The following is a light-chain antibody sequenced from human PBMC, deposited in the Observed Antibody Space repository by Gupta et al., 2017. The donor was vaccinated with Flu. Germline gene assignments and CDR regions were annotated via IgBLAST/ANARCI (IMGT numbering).Light chain of an antibody. CDR2: DAS. CDR1: QSVGSL. Sequence: PPATLSLSPGERATLSCRASQSVGSLLAWYQQKPGQAPRLLIYDASNRATGIPARFSGSGSGTDFTLTISSLEPEDFAVYYCQQRSIWLSFGGGTKVEIK. V-gene: IGKV3-11*01. J-gene: IGKJ4*01. CDR3: QQRSIWLS.